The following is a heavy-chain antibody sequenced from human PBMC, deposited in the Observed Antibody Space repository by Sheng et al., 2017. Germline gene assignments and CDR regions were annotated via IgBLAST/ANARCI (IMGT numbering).Heavy chain of an antibody. Sequence: QVQLVQSGAEVKKPGASVKVSCKASGYTFTSYGISWVRQAPGQGLEWMGWISAYNGNTNYAQKLQGRVTMTTDTSTSTAYMELRSLRSDDTAVYYCARGALDVLRYFDWLHHDAFDIWGQGTMVTVSS. D-gene: IGHD3-9*01. CDR1: GYTFTSYG. CDR2: ISAYNGNT. J-gene: IGHJ3*02. V-gene: IGHV1-18*01. CDR3: ARGALDVLRYFDWLHHDAFDI.